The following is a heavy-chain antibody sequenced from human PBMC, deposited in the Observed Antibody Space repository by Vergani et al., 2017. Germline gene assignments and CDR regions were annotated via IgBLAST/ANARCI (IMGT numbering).Heavy chain of an antibody. CDR1: GFTSAGYA. CDR3: AKDLGTASGGGWCDP. D-gene: IGHD3-10*01. Sequence: EVQLEESGGGLVLPGRSLRLSCVASGFTSAGYAMHWVRQAPGKGLEWVSGISWNSNSIGYADSVKGRFTISRDNAKNSLYLQMNSLRAEDTALYYCAKDLGTASGGGWCDPWCQGTLVTVSS. J-gene: IGHJ5*02. CDR2: ISWNSNSI. V-gene: IGHV3-9*02.